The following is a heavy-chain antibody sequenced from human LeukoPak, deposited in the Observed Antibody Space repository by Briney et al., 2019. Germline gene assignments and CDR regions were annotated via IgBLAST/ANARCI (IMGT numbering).Heavy chain of an antibody. D-gene: IGHD3-3*01. CDR1: GFIFNSYG. CDR3: AKVAYDFWSGYPYFDY. Sequence: GGSLRLSCAASGFIFNSYGMHWVRQAPGKGLEWVAFIRYDGSNKYYADSVKGRFTISRDNSKNTLYLQMNSLRAEDTAVYYCAKVAYDFWSGYPYFDYWGQGTLVTVSS. J-gene: IGHJ4*02. CDR2: IRYDGSNK. V-gene: IGHV3-30*02.